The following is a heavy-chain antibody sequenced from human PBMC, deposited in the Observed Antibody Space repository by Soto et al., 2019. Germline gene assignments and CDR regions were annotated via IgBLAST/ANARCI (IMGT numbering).Heavy chain of an antibody. Sequence: ASVKVSCKGFGYSFMKYGINWVRQAPGQGLEWVGWISPYSGYTHSAQKFHGRLTLTTGTAASTAYMELRILRSADTALYYCAREASVLIPAAQHSRFDSWGQGTLVTVSS. CDR1: GYSFMKYG. CDR2: ISPYSGYT. J-gene: IGHJ4*02. V-gene: IGHV1-18*01. CDR3: AREASVLIPAAQHSRFDS. D-gene: IGHD2-2*01.